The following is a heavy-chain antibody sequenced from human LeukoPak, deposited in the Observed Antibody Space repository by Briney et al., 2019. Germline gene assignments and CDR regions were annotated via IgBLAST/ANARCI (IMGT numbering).Heavy chain of an antibody. D-gene: IGHD3-10*01. CDR3: ARGGGWFGQWSSGLDV. CDR2: IDHHGNT. J-gene: IGHJ6*04. CDR1: GGPFSAHY. Sequence: SETLSLTCAVYGGPFSAHYWTWIRQPPGKGLEWIGEIDHHGNTNYNSTLKSRVTISVDTSNSQFSLKLGSVTVADTALYYWARGGGWFGQWSSGLDVWGKGTTVTVSS. V-gene: IGHV4-34*01.